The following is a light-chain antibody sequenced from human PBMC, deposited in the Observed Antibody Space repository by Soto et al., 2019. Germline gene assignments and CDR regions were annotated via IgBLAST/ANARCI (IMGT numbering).Light chain of an antibody. CDR2: AAS. J-gene: IGKJ4*02. V-gene: IGKV1-9*01. CDR1: QEISSY. Sequence: IQLTQSPSSLSASVGARVTITCRTSQEISSYVAWYHQKPGKAPKLLIYAASTLQRGAPSRFSGSGSGTEFTLTISSLQPEDFATYYCQQVKTYPLTFGGGTTVDI. CDR3: QQVKTYPLT.